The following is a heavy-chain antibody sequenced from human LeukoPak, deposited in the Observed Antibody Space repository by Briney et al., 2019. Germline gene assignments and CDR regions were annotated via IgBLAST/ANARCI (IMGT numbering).Heavy chain of an antibody. Sequence: PGGSLRLSCAASGFTFSSYEMNWVRQAPGKGLERVSYINGGGSTIYYADSVKGRFTISRDNAKNSLYLQMNSLRAEDTAVYYCARDAHYYDTSGYFRAPFDYWGQGTLVTVSS. CDR2: INGGGSTI. V-gene: IGHV3-48*03. CDR1: GFTFSSYE. J-gene: IGHJ4*02. D-gene: IGHD3-22*01. CDR3: ARDAHYYDTSGYFRAPFDY.